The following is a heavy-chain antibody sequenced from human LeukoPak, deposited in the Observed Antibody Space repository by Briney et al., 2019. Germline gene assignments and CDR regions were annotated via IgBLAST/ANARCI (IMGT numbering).Heavy chain of an antibody. CDR2: ISGSGGST. J-gene: IGHJ4*02. V-gene: IGHV3-23*01. CDR1: GFTFSSYA. CDR3: AKDRGERYYDSSGYRGENYFDY. Sequence: GGSLRLSCAASGFTFSSYAMSWVRQAPGKGLEWVSAISGSGGSTYYADSVKGRFTISRDNSKNTLYLQMNSLRAEDTAVYYCAKDRGERYYDSSGYRGENYFDYWGQGTLVTVSS. D-gene: IGHD3-22*01.